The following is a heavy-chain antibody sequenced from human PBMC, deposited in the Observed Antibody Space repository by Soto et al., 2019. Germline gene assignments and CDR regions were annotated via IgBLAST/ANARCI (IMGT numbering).Heavy chain of an antibody. J-gene: IGHJ4*02. CDR1: GFTFSSYA. CDR3: AKRSTGYSYGYADY. Sequence: LRLSCAASGFTFSSYAMSWVRQAPGKGLEWVSAISGSGGSTYYADSVKGRFTISRDNSKNTLYLQMNSLRAEDTAVYYCAKRSTGYSYGYADYWGQGTLVTVSS. CDR2: ISGSGGST. D-gene: IGHD5-18*01. V-gene: IGHV3-23*01.